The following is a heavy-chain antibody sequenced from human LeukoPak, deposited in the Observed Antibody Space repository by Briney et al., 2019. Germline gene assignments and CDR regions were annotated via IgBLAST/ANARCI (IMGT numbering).Heavy chain of an antibody. J-gene: IGHJ4*02. Sequence: GGSLRLPCAASGFTFSSYWMHWVRQAPGKGLVWVSRINSDGGSTSYADSVKGRFTISRDNAKNTLYLQMNSLRAEDTAVYYCARGGRYCSSTSCYLDYWGQGTLVTVSS. D-gene: IGHD2-2*01. V-gene: IGHV3-74*01. CDR1: GFTFSSYW. CDR3: ARGGRYCSSTSCYLDY. CDR2: INSDGGST.